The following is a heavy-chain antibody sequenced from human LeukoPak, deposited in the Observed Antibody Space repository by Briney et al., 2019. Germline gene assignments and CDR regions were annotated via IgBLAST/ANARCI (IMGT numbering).Heavy chain of an antibody. Sequence: GASVKVSCKASGYTFTSYYMHWVRQAPGQGLEWMGIINPSGGSTSYAQKFQGRVTLTRDTSISTAYMELSRLRSDDTAVYYCARGSFGYYYDSSGPQDYDYWGQGTLVTISS. J-gene: IGHJ4*02. CDR3: ARGSFGYYYDSSGPQDYDY. D-gene: IGHD3-22*01. CDR1: GYTFTSYY. V-gene: IGHV1-46*01. CDR2: INPSGGST.